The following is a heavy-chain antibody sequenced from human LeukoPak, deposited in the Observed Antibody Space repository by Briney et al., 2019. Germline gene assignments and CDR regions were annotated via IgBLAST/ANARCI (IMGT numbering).Heavy chain of an antibody. V-gene: IGHV1-8*01. CDR2: MNPNSGNT. Sequence: GASVKVSCKASGYTFTSYDINWVRQATGQGLEWMGWMNPNSGNTGYAQKFQGRVTMTRNTSISTAYMELSSLRSEDTAVYYCARVPAAFVSTYYCYYYGMDVWGQGTTVTVSS. D-gene: IGHD2-2*01. CDR3: ARVPAAFVSTYYCYYYGMDV. J-gene: IGHJ6*02. CDR1: GYTFTSYD.